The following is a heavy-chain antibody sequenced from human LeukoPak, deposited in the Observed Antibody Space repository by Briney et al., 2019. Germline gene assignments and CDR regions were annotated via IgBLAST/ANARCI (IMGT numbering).Heavy chain of an antibody. CDR3: AKHSGWELTFSSYYFDY. V-gene: IGHV3-23*01. CDR2: ISGSGGST. CDR1: GFTFSSYA. J-gene: IGHJ4*02. D-gene: IGHD1-26*01. Sequence: GGSLRLSCAASGFTFSSYAMSWVRQAPGKGLEWVSAISGSGGSTYYADSVKGRFTISRDNSKDTLYLQMNSLRAEDTAVYYCAKHSGWELTFSSYYFDYWGQGTLVTVSS.